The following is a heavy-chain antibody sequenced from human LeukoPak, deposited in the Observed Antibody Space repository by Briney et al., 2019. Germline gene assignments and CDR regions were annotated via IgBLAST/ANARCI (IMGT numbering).Heavy chain of an antibody. CDR1: GGSISSYY. Sequence: SETLSLTCTVSGGSISSYYWSWIRQPPGKGLEWIGYIYYSGSTNYNPSLKSRVTISVDTSKNQFSLKLSSVTAADTAVYYCARLAAAGAFDIWGQGTMVTVSS. D-gene: IGHD6-13*01. J-gene: IGHJ3*02. V-gene: IGHV4-59*08. CDR2: IYYSGST. CDR3: ARLAAAGAFDI.